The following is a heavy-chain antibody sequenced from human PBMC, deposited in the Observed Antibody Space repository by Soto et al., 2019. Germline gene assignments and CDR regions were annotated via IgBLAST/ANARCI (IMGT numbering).Heavy chain of an antibody. CDR1: GFAFSSYG. V-gene: IGHV3-30*03. CDR2: ISYDGSKK. Sequence: PGGSLRLSCAASGFAFSSYGMHWVRQAPGKGLEWVAVISYDGSKKYYADSVKGRFTISRDNSKNTLYLQMSSLRAEDTAVYYCARDPRPYDSSGYYFSSWGQGTLVTVSS. CDR3: ARDPRPYDSSGYYFSS. J-gene: IGHJ4*02. D-gene: IGHD3-22*01.